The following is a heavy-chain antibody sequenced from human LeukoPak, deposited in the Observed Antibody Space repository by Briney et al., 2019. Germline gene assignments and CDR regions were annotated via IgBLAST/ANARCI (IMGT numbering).Heavy chain of an antibody. J-gene: IGHJ4*02. Sequence: GASVKVSCKAFGYTFICYYLHWVRQAPGQGLEWMGWFNPNSGGTNFAQKFQGRVTMTGDTSISTAYMELSRLRSDDTAVYYCARIGSSSWYFEYWGQGTLVTVSS. CDR1: GYTFICYY. CDR3: ARIGSSSWYFEY. D-gene: IGHD6-13*01. V-gene: IGHV1-2*02. CDR2: FNPNSGGT.